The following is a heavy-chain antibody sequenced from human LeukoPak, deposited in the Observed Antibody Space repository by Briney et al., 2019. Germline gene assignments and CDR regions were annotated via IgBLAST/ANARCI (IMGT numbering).Heavy chain of an antibody. CDR2: INPNSGGT. Sequence: ASVKVSCKASGYTFTSYYMHWVRQAPGQGLEWMGWINPNSGGTNYAQKFQGRVTMTRDTSISTAYMELSRLRSDDTAVYYCARGEILYGDLPNSKYNWFDPWGQGTLVTVSS. CDR1: GYTFTSYY. J-gene: IGHJ5*02. V-gene: IGHV1-2*02. CDR3: ARGEILYGDLPNSKYNWFDP. D-gene: IGHD4-17*01.